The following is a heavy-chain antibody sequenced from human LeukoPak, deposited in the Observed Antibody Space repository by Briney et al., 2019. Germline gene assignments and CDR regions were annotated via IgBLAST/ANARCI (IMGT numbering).Heavy chain of an antibody. CDR3: ARLMTTVTSEY. CDR2: IYYSGNT. J-gene: IGHJ4*02. Sequence: PSETLSRTCTVSGGSINRSYYYWGWIRQPPGKGLEWIGSIYYSGNTYYNLSLKSRVTISVDTSKNQFSLKLSSVTAADTAVYYCARLMTTVTSEYWGQGTLVTVSS. CDR1: GGSINRSYYY. V-gene: IGHV4-39*01. D-gene: IGHD4-17*01.